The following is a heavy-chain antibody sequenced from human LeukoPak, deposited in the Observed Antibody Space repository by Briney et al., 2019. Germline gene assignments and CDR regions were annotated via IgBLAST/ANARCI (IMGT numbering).Heavy chain of an antibody. CDR3: ARSRSGSVAGTSDY. J-gene: IGHJ4*02. CDR2: IYSGGST. CDR1: GFTVSSNF. Sequence: PGGSLRLSCAASGFTVSSNFMNWVRQAPGRGLEWVSVIYSGGSTSYADSVKGRFTISRDTSRNTLFLQMTGLRAEDTALYYCARSRSGSVAGTSDYWGQGTLVIVSS. V-gene: IGHV3-53*01. D-gene: IGHD6-19*01.